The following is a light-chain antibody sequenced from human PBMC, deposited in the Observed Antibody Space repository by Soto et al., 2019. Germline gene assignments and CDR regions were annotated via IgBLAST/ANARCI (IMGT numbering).Light chain of an antibody. J-gene: IGKJ5*01. V-gene: IGKV3-15*01. Sequence: EIVMTQSPATLSVSPGEGVTLSCRASQSVSSKLAWYQQKPGQSPRLLIYDASTRATGIPARFSGGGSGTEFTLTLSSLQPEDLAVYYCQQYNNWPPFTFGQGTRLEIK. CDR1: QSVSSK. CDR3: QQYNNWPPFT. CDR2: DAS.